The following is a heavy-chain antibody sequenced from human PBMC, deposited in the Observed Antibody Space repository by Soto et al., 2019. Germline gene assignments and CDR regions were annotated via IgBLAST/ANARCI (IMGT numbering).Heavy chain of an antibody. D-gene: IGHD2-2*02. CDR2: SRNKANSDTT. Sequence: PGESLKISCAASGFTFSDHYMDWVRQAPGKGLEWVGRSRNKANSDTTEYAASVKGRFTISRDDSKNSLYLQMNSLKTEDTAVYYCARGGYCSSTSCYTDYYGMDVWGQGTTVTVSS. CDR1: GFTFSDHY. CDR3: ARGGYCSSTSCYTDYYGMDV. V-gene: IGHV3-72*01. J-gene: IGHJ6*02.